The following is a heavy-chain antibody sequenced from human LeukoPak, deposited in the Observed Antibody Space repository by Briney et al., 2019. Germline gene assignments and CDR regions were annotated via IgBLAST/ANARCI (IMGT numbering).Heavy chain of an antibody. D-gene: IGHD1-26*01. Sequence: TSETLSLTCTVSGGSVSSGSSYWSWIRQPPGKGLEWIGYIYYSGSTNYNPSLKSRVTISVDTSKNQFSPKLRSVTAADTAVYYCARTDLGRHFDYWGQGTLVTVSS. CDR2: IYYSGST. CDR1: GGSVSSGSSY. V-gene: IGHV4-61*01. J-gene: IGHJ4*02. CDR3: ARTDLGRHFDY.